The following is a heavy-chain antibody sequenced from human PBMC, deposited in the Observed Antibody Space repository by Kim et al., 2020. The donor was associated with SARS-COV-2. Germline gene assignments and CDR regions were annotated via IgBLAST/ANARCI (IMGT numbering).Heavy chain of an antibody. CDR2: ISAYSGNT. J-gene: IGHJ4*02. D-gene: IGHD3-22*01. CDR3: AREFYDSSVYYYGY. V-gene: IGHV1-18*01. Sequence: ASVKVSCKTSGYIFTSYTITWVRQAPGQGLEWMGWISAYSGNTKYAQNLQGRVTMTTDTSTSTAYMELRGLRSDDTALYYCAREFYDSSVYYYGYWGQGT. CDR1: GYIFTSYT.